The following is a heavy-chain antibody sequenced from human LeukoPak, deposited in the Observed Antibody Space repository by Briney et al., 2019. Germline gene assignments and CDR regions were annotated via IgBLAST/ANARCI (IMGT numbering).Heavy chain of an antibody. Sequence: SETLSLTCTVSGGSISSYYWSWIRQPPGKGLERIGYIYYSGSTNYNPSLKSRVTISVDTSKNQFSLKLSSVTAADTAVYYCARYDFWGSSFDYWGQGTLVTVSS. V-gene: IGHV4-59*01. CDR2: IYYSGST. J-gene: IGHJ4*02. CDR3: ARYDFWGSSFDY. CDR1: GGSISSYY. D-gene: IGHD7-27*01.